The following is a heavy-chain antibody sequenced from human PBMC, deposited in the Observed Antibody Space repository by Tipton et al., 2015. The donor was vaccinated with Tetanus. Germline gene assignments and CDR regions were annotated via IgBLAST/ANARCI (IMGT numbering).Heavy chain of an antibody. CDR1: GYTFTSYG. Sequence: QLVQSGPEVKKPGASVKVSCKASGYTFTSYGLNWVRKAAGRGFEWMGCLNPKSGSAAYAPRFQGRVTMTTNTSITTAFMEVASLTYEDAAVYYCASGSSIRHGLDVWGHGTSVTVSS. CDR2: LNPKSGSA. CDR3: ASGSSIRHGLDV. J-gene: IGHJ6*02. V-gene: IGHV1-8*02. D-gene: IGHD2-2*01.